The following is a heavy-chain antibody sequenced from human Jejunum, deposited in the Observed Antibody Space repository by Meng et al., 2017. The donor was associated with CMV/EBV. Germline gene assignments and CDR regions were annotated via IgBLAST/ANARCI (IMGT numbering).Heavy chain of an antibody. CDR3: ARGSYSSAWVFDS. CDR1: GHTFSSSLVP. CDR2: PSYSSNCYT. Sequence: GHTFSSSLVPSDCFSPSPSRGLDWLGTPSYSSNCYTYSAASVLVRTIVTPDTSKNKFSLHLNSVTPGDTAVYFCARGSYSSAWVFDSWGQGTLVTVSS. V-gene: IGHV6-1*01. J-gene: IGHJ4*02. D-gene: IGHD6-19*01.